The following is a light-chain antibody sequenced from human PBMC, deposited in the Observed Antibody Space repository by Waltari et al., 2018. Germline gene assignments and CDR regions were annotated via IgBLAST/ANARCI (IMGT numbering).Light chain of an antibody. J-gene: IGKJ4*01. Sequence: VVTQSPATLSVSPGKTVTLSCRASQRVNTNLAWYQQKPGQAPRLLIFAASTRAPGIPSRFGGSGSGTEFTFTITSLQFEDVGVYFCQQYHKWPPGGFGGGTKVEI. CDR2: AAS. V-gene: IGKV3-15*01. CDR1: QRVNTN. CDR3: QQYHKWPPGG.